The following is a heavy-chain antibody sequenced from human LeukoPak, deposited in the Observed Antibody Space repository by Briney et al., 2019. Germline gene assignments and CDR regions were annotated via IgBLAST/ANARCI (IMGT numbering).Heavy chain of an antibody. CDR2: ISAYNGNT. V-gene: IGHV1-18*01. J-gene: IGHJ3*02. CDR1: GYTFTSYG. D-gene: IGHD3-22*01. Sequence: ASVKVSCKASGYTFTSYGISWVRQAPGQGLEWIGWISAYNGNTNYAKKLQGRVTMTTDTSTSTAFMELRSLRSDDTAVYYCARDFTDYDSSGYLDAFDIWGQGTMVTVSS. CDR3: ARDFTDYDSSGYLDAFDI.